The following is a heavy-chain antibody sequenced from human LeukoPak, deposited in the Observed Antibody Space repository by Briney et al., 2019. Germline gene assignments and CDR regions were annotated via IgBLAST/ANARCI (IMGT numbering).Heavy chain of an antibody. CDR2: INHSGST. V-gene: IGHV4-34*01. Sequence: SETLSLTCAVYGGSFSGYYWSWLRQPPGKGLEWIGEINHSGSTNYNPSLTSRVTISVDTSKNQFSLKLSSVTAADTAVYYCARVTDYYGSGSYNWFDPWGQGTLVTVSS. D-gene: IGHD3-10*01. J-gene: IGHJ5*02. CDR1: GGSFSGYY. CDR3: ARVTDYYGSGSYNWFDP.